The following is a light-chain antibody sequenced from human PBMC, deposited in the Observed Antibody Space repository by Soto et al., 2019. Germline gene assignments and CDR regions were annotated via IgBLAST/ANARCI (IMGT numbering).Light chain of an antibody. V-gene: IGKV1-39*01. CDR2: AAS. J-gene: IGKJ3*01. Sequence: DIPMTQAPSSLSASVGDRVTITCRASQSIRSYLNWYQQKPGKAPKLLIYAASSLQSGVPSRFSGSGSGTDFTLTISSLQPEDFATYYCQQSYSTPLGFGPGTKVDIK. CDR1: QSIRSY. CDR3: QQSYSTPLG.